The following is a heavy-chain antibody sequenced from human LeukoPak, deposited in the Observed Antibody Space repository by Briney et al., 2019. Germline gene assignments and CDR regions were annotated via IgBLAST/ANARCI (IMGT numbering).Heavy chain of an antibody. CDR2: INQDGGEK. D-gene: IGHD3-10*01. V-gene: IGHV3-7*01. J-gene: IGHJ3*01. Sequence: GGSLRLSCAASGFTFTTYYMSWVRQAPGKGLGWVANINQDGGEKNYVDSVKGRFTISRDNAKNSLFLQMNSLRAEDTAVYYCARDSAACRGCAFDLWGQGTVVTVSS. CDR1: GFTFTTYY. CDR3: ARDSAACRGCAFDL.